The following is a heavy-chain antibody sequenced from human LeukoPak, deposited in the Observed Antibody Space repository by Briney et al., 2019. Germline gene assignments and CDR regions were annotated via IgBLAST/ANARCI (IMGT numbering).Heavy chain of an antibody. Sequence: PSETLSLTCTVSGGSISSANYYWGWIRQPSGKGLEWIGSVYNSGSTYYNPSLKSRVTVSLHMSQNQFSLRLPSVTAADTAIYYCARDTGYYAPETPGFTRFDPWGQGTLVTVSS. J-gene: IGHJ5*02. D-gene: IGHD3-10*01. CDR1: GGSISSANYY. V-gene: IGHV4-39*07. CDR2: VYNSGST. CDR3: ARDTGYYAPETPGFTRFDP.